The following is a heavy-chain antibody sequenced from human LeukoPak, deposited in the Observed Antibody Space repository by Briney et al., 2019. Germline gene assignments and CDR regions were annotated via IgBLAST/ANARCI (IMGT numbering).Heavy chain of an antibody. V-gene: IGHV3-23*01. CDR1: GITFSSYA. Sequence: PGGSLRLSCAASGITFSSYAMSWVRQAPGKGLEWVSAISGSGGSTYYADSVKGRFTISRDNSKNTLYLQMNSLRAEDTAVYYCAKRFRGDSSGYCVFDYWGQGTLVTVSS. J-gene: IGHJ4*02. CDR3: AKRFRGDSSGYCVFDY. D-gene: IGHD3-22*01. CDR2: ISGSGGST.